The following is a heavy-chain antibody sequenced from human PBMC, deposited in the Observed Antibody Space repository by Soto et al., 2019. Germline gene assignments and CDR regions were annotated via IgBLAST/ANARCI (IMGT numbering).Heavy chain of an antibody. D-gene: IGHD5-12*01. CDR2: IYYSGST. J-gene: IGHJ3*02. CDR3: ARHVPAKDGYNYRGAFDI. Sequence: SETLSLTCTVSGGSISSSSYYWGWIRQPPGKGLEWIGSIYYSGSTYYNPSLKSRVTISVDTSKNQFSLKLSSVTAADTAVYYCARHVPAKDGYNYRGAFDIWGQGTMVTVSS. CDR1: GGSISSSSYY. V-gene: IGHV4-39*01.